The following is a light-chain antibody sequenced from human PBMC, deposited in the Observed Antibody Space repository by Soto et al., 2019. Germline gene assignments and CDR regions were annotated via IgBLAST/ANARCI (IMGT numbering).Light chain of an antibody. J-gene: IGKJ4*01. Sequence: PGERATLSCRASQSVGSSLAWYQRKPGQAPRLLIYGASTRATGIPATFSGSGSGTEFTLTISSLQSEDFAVYYCQQYNSWPLTFGGGTKVDIK. CDR3: QQYNSWPLT. V-gene: IGKV3-15*01. CDR1: QSVGSS. CDR2: GAS.